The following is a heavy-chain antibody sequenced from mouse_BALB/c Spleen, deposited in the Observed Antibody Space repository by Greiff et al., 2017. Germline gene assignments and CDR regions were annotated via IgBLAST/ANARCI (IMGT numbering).Heavy chain of an antibody. Sequence: QVQLQQSGAELVRPGTSVKISCKASGYAFTNYWLGWVKQRPGHGLEWIGDIYPGSGNTYYNEKFKGKATLTADKSSSTAYMQLSSLTSEDSAVYVCARALSTMITTWGAYWGQGTLVTVSA. CDR3: ARALSTMITTWGAY. CDR1: GYAFTNYW. CDR2: IYPGSGNT. V-gene: IGHV1-63*01. J-gene: IGHJ3*01. D-gene: IGHD2-4*01.